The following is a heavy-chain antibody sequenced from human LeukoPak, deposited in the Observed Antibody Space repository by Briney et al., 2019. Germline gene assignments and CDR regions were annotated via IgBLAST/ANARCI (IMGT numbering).Heavy chain of an antibody. CDR3: VKPHGRYYFDD. V-gene: IGHV3-64D*09. CDR2: ISSNGGST. Sequence: GGSLRLSCSACGFTLSSYAMHWVRQAPGKGLEYVSAISSNGGSTYYADSVKGRFTISRDNSKNTLYLQMSSLRAEDTAVYYCVKPHGRYYFDDWGQRTLVTVSS. D-gene: IGHD4-17*01. J-gene: IGHJ4*02. CDR1: GFTLSSYA.